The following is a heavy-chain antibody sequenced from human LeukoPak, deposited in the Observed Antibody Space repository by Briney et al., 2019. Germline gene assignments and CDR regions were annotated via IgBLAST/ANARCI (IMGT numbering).Heavy chain of an antibody. V-gene: IGHV4-59*01. CDR3: ARAGDGPSPIFDY. CDR1: GGSISSYY. Sequence: SETLSLTCTVSGGSISSYYWNWMRQPPGKGLEWSGYIYDRGSTNYNPSLKSRVSISVDTSKNRSSLKLNSVTAAATAVYYCARAGDGPSPIFDYWGQGTLVTVSS. J-gene: IGHJ4*02. CDR2: IYDRGST.